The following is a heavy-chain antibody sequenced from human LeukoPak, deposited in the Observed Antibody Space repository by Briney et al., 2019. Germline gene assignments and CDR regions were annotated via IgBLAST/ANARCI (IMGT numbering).Heavy chain of an antibody. D-gene: IGHD3-22*01. Sequence: ASVKVSCKASGYTFTGYYMHWVRQAPGQGLEWMGWINPNSGGTNYAQKFQGRVTMTRDTSISTAYMELSRLRSDDTAVYYCARNLEDHYYDSSGYYSLNWFDPWGQGTLVTVSS. J-gene: IGHJ5*02. CDR3: ARNLEDHYYDSSGYYSLNWFDP. V-gene: IGHV1-2*02. CDR2: INPNSGGT. CDR1: GYTFTGYY.